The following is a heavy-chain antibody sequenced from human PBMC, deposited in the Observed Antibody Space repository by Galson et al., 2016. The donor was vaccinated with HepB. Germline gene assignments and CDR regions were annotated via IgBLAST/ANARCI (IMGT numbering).Heavy chain of an antibody. CDR2: IYDSVST. CDR1: GGSISSGGYY. D-gene: IGHD5-12*01. CDR3: ARDNSGYEFAFFGY. Sequence: TLSLTCTVSGGSISSGGYYWSWIRQHPGKGLEWIGYIYDSVSTYYNPSLKSRVTISLDTSKNQFSLSLRSVTAADTAVYYCARDNSGYEFAFFGYWGQGTLVTVSS. J-gene: IGHJ4*02. V-gene: IGHV4-31*03.